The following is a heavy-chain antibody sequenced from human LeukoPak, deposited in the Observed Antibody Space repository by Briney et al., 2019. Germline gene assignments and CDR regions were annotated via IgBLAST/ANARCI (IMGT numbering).Heavy chain of an antibody. J-gene: IGHJ4*02. Sequence: NSSQTLSLTCAVSGGSISSGGYSWSWIRQPPGKGLEWIGYIHYSDTYYNPSLKSRVTILVDTSKNQFSLKLTSVTAADTAVYYCVRDRGLSSQDFWGQGTLVTVSS. D-gene: IGHD3-10*01. CDR2: IHYSDT. CDR3: VRDRGLSSQDF. CDR1: GGSISSGGYS. V-gene: IGHV4-30-4*07.